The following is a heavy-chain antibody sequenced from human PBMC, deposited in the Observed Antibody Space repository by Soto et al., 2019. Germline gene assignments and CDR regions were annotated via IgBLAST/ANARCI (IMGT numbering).Heavy chain of an antibody. CDR2: ISGSGDTT. V-gene: IGHV3-23*01. J-gene: IGHJ1*01. CDR3: AKAFYSGGWFEYLHLQH. D-gene: IGHD6-19*01. Sequence: PGGSLRLSCAASGFTFDNYAMSWVRQAPGKGLEWVSSISGSGDTTYHADSVEGRFTISRDNSRKTLYLQMNSLRAEDTAVYYCAKAFYSGGWFEYLHLQHWGQGTLVTVSS. CDR1: GFTFDNYA.